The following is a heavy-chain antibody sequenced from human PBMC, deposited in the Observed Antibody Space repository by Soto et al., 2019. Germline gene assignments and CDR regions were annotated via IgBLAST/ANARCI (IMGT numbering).Heavy chain of an antibody. CDR3: ARVRGMITFGGVIVGPPDY. V-gene: IGHV1-46*01. Sequence: ASAKLSSKASGYTFTSYYMHWVRQSPGQGLEWMGIINPSGGSTSYAQKFQGRVTMTRDTSTSTVYMELSSLRSEDTAVYYCARVRGMITFGGVIVGPPDYWGQGTLVTVSS. J-gene: IGHJ4*02. D-gene: IGHD3-16*02. CDR1: GYTFTSYY. CDR2: INPSGGST.